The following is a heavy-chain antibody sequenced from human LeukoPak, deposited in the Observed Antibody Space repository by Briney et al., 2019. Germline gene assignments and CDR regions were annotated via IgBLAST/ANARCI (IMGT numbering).Heavy chain of an antibody. CDR3: AKGDKMLTWRRTYNRFDP. CDR1: GFTFSSYD. D-gene: IGHD3-16*01. J-gene: IGHJ5*02. CDR2: IGTAGDI. Sequence: PGGSLRLSCAASGFTFSSYDMHWVRQATGKGLEWVSGIGTAGDIYYPGSVRGRFTISRGNSKNTLYLQMNSLRAEDTAVYFCAKGDKMLTWRRTYNRFDPWGQGTLVAVSS. V-gene: IGHV3-13*01.